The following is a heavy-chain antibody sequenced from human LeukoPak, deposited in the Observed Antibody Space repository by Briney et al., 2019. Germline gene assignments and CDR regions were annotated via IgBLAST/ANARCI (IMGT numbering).Heavy chain of an antibody. CDR3: ASRMGIQLWTLEFDY. Sequence: SQTLSLTCNVSGGSIRSGDYYWGWIRQPPGKGLEWIGSIYYSGSTYYNPSLKSRVTISVDTSKNQFSLKLSSVTAADTAVYYCASRMGIQLWTLEFDYWGQGTLVTVSS. CDR1: GGSIRSGDYY. V-gene: IGHV4-39*01. J-gene: IGHJ4*02. D-gene: IGHD5-18*01. CDR2: IYYSGST.